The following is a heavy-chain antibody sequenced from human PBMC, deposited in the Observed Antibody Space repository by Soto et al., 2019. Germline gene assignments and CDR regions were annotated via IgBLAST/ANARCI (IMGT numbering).Heavy chain of an antibody. V-gene: IGHV4-39*01. D-gene: IGHD2-21*02. J-gene: IGHJ5*02. CDR2: IYYSGST. CDR1: GGSISNSNYY. Sequence: PSETLSLTCNVSGGSISNSNYYWGWIRQPPGKGLEWIGSIYYSGSTYYNPSLKSRVTVSVDTSKNQFSLKLSSVTAADTAVYYCARHPSDFWFDPWGQGTLVTVSS. CDR3: ARHPSDFWFDP.